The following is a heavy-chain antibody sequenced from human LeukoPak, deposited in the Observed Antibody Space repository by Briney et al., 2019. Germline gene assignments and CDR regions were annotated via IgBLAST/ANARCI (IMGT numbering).Heavy chain of an antibody. CDR1: GGTFSSYA. J-gene: IGHJ6*03. Sequence: GASVKVSCKASGGTFSSYAISWVRQAPGQGLEWVGGIIPIFGTANYAQKFQGRVTITADESTSTAYMELSSLRSEDTAVYYCARVSHHYEPGGYYYMDVWGKGTTVTVSS. CDR3: ARVSHHYEPGGYYYMDV. D-gene: IGHD3-3*01. CDR2: IIPIFGTA. V-gene: IGHV1-69*01.